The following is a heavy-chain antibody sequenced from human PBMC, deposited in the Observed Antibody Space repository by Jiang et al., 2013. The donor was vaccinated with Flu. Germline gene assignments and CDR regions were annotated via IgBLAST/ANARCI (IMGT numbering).Heavy chain of an antibody. Sequence: LLESGEGLVXPGGSLRLSCAASGFTVSSNYMSWVRQAPGKGLEWVSVIYSGGSTYYADSVKGRFTISRDNSKNTLYLQMNSLRAEDTAVYYCARGGYGDYDFDYWGQGTLVTVSS. CDR1: GFTVSSNY. CDR3: ARGGYGDYDFDY. J-gene: IGHJ4*02. V-gene: IGHV3-66*01. D-gene: IGHD4-17*01. CDR2: IYSGGST.